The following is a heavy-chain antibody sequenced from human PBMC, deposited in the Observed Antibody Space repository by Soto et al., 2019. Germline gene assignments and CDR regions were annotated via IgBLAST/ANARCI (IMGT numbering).Heavy chain of an antibody. J-gene: IGHJ6*02. V-gene: IGHV3-23*01. CDR3: AKDPVLDFWSGYPLYYGMDV. Sequence: EVQLLESGGGLVQPGGSLRLSCAASGFTFSSYAMSWVRQAPGKGLEWVSAISGSGGSTYYAGSVKGRFTISRDNSKNTLYLQMNSLRAEDTAVYYCAKDPVLDFWSGYPLYYGMDVWGQGTTVTVSS. CDR2: ISGSGGST. CDR1: GFTFSSYA. D-gene: IGHD3-3*01.